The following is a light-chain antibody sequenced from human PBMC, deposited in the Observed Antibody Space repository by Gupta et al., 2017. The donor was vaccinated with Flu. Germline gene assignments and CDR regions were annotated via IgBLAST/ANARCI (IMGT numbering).Light chain of an antibody. Sequence: DIQMTQSPSSLSASVGDSVTITCRASEDIRVYLAWYQQKPGQVPRRLIYRASTLHSGVPSRVSGSGSGTDFTLTISSLQPEDVATYYCQKYDTLPWTFGQGTKVQIK. J-gene: IGKJ1*01. CDR2: RAS. V-gene: IGKV1-27*01. CDR1: EDIRVY. CDR3: QKYDTLPWT.